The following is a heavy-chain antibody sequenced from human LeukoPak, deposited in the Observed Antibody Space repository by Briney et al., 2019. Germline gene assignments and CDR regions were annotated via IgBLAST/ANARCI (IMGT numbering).Heavy chain of an antibody. CDR2: INPNSGGT. Sequence: ASVKVSCKASGYTFTGYYMHWVRQAPGQGLAWMGWINPNSGGTNHAQKFQGRVTMTRDTSISTAYMELSRLRSDDTAVYYCARDHITMIVGPLDDYWGQGTLVTVSS. V-gene: IGHV1-2*02. J-gene: IGHJ4*02. CDR3: ARDHITMIVGPLDDY. CDR1: GYTFTGYY. D-gene: IGHD3-22*01.